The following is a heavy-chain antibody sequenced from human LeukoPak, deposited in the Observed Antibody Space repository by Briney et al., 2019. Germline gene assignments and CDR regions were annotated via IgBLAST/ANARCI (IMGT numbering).Heavy chain of an antibody. V-gene: IGHV3-23*01. CDR1: GFTFSSYA. J-gene: IGHJ4*02. CDR3: ARASGYSSSRGDY. CDR2: ISGSGGST. Sequence: GGSLRLSCAASGFTFSSYAMSWVRQAPGKGLEWVSAISGSGGSTYYADSVKGRFTISRDNSKNTLYLQMNSLRAEDTAVYYCARASGYSSSRGDYWGQGTLVTVSS. D-gene: IGHD6-13*01.